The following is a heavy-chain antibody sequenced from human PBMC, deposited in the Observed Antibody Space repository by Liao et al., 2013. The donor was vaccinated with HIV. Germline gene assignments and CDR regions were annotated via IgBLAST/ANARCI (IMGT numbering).Heavy chain of an antibody. CDR1: GGSFSGYY. J-gene: IGHJ4*02. CDR2: INHSGST. CDR3: ARASPTMVRGVIVAYFDF. Sequence: QVQLQQWGAGLLKPSETLSLTCAVYGGSFSGYYWSWIRQPPGKGLEWIGEINHSGSTNYNPSLKSRVTISVDTSKNQFSLKLSSVTAADTAVYYCARASPTMVRGVIVAYFDFWGQGTLVTVSS. V-gene: IGHV4-34*01. D-gene: IGHD3-10*01.